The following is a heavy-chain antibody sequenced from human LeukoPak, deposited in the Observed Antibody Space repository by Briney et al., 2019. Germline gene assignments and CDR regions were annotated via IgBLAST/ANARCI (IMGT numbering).Heavy chain of an antibody. CDR1: RFTFSSYS. CDR3: ARGLTGYYTKTYYFDY. J-gene: IGHJ4*02. V-gene: IGHV3-21*01. CDR2: ISSSSSYI. Sequence: GGSLRLSCAASRFTFSSYSMNWVRQAPGKGLEWVSSISSSSSYIYYADSVKGRFTISRDNAKNSLYLQMNSLRAEDTAVYYCARGLTGYYTKTYYFDYWGQGTLVTVSS. D-gene: IGHD3-9*01.